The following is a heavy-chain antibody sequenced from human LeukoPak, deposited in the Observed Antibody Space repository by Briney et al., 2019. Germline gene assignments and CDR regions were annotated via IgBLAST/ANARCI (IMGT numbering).Heavy chain of an antibody. J-gene: IGHJ4*02. CDR1: GGTFSSYA. CDR2: IIPIFGTA. V-gene: IGHV1-69*05. CDR3: ARGLYYDSSGYPDY. D-gene: IGHD3-22*01. Sequence: GASVKVSCKASGGTFSSYAISWVRQAPGQGLEWMGGIIPIFGTANYAQKFQGRVTITTDESTSTAYMELSRLRSDDTAVYYCARGLYYDSSGYPDYWGQGTLVTVSS.